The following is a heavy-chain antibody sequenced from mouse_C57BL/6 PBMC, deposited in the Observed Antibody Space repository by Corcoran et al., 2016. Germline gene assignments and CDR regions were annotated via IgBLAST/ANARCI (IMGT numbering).Heavy chain of an antibody. Sequence: QVQLQQSGPELVKPGASVKISCKASGYSFTSYYIHWVKQRPGQGLEWIGWIYPGSGNTKYNEKFKGKATLTADTSSSTAYMQLSSLTSEDSAVYYCARGRSYGSSPWYFDYWGQGTTLTFSS. D-gene: IGHD1-1*01. CDR2: IYPGSGNT. CDR1: GYSFTSYY. CDR3: ARGRSYGSSPWYFDY. J-gene: IGHJ2*01. V-gene: IGHV1-66*01.